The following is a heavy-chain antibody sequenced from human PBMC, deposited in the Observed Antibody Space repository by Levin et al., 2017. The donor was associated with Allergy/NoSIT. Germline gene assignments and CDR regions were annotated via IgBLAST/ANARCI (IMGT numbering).Heavy chain of an antibody. J-gene: IGHJ6*03. CDR2: INPNSGGT. Sequence: ASVKVSCKASGYTFTGYYMHWVRQAPGQGLEWMGRINPNSGGTNYAQKFQGRVTMTRDTSISTAYMELSRLRSDDTAVYYCATGYCSSTSCLSYYYYYMDVWGKGTTVTVSS. D-gene: IGHD2-2*01. CDR1: GYTFTGYY. V-gene: IGHV1-2*06. CDR3: ATGYCSSTSCLSYYYYYMDV.